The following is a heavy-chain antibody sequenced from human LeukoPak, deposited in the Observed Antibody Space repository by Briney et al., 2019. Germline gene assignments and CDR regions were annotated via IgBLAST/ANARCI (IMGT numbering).Heavy chain of an antibody. CDR1: GYTFSGYY. D-gene: IGHD1-7*01. J-gene: IGHJ5*02. CDR3: ARSNWNYDDNMWDWFDP. V-gene: IGHV1-2*02. CDR2: INPNSGGT. Sequence: GASVKVSCKASGYTFSGYYMHWVRQAPGQGLEWMGWINPNSGGTNYAQKFQGRVTMTRDTSISTVYMELSRLRSDDTAVYYCARSNWNYDDNMWDWFDPWGQGTLVTVSS.